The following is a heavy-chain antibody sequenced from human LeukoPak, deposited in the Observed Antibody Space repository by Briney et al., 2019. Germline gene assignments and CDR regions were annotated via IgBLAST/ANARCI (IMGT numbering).Heavy chain of an antibody. CDR1: GFTFSDYY. J-gene: IGHJ4*02. CDR3: ARSPQLWLGGAYFDY. Sequence: GGSLRLSCAASGFTFSDYYMSWIRQAPGKGLEWVSYISSSGSTIYYADSVKGRFTISRDNAENSLYLQMNSLRAEDTAVYYCARSPQLWLGGAYFDYWGQGTLVTVSS. CDR2: ISSSGSTI. D-gene: IGHD6-19*01. V-gene: IGHV3-11*01.